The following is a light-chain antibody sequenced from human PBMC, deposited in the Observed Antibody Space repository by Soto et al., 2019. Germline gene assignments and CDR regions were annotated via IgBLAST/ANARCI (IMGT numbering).Light chain of an antibody. V-gene: IGLV2-23*01. J-gene: IGLJ1*01. CDR3: CSYAGSSSYV. CDR1: SSDVGRYNF. Sequence: QSALTQPRSVSGSPGQSVTISCTGTSSDVGRYNFVSWYQQHPDKAPKLMIYEGSKRPSGVSNRFSGSKSGNTASLTISGLQAEDEADYYCCSYAGSSSYVFGTGTKLTVL. CDR2: EGS.